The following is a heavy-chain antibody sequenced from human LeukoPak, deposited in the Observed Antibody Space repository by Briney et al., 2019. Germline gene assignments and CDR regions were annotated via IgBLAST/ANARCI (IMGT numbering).Heavy chain of an antibody. CDR1: GFTFSSYG. CDR3: VSSPRGWKQRRHPQNKGY. CDR2: IWYDGSNK. V-gene: IGHV3-33*01. J-gene: IGHJ4*02. Sequence: PGGSLRLSCAASGFTFSSYGMHWVRQAPGKGLECVSVIWYDGSNKYYADSVKGRFTISRDNSKNTLYLQMNSLRAEDTAVYYCVSSPRGWKQRRHPQNKGYWGKGTMVTVSS. D-gene: IGHD1/OR15-1a*01.